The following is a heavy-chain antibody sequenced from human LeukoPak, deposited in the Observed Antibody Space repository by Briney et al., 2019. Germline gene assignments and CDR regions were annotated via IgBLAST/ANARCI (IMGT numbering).Heavy chain of an antibody. Sequence: GGSLRLSCAASGFTFSSYAMSWVRQAPGKGLEWVSAISGSGGSTYYADSVKGRFTISRDNSKNTLYLHMSSLRAEDTAVYYCAKDIVATINYCEYWGQGTLVTVSS. CDR2: ISGSGGST. V-gene: IGHV3-23*01. CDR3: AKDIVATINYCEY. J-gene: IGHJ4*02. CDR1: GFTFSSYA. D-gene: IGHD5-12*01.